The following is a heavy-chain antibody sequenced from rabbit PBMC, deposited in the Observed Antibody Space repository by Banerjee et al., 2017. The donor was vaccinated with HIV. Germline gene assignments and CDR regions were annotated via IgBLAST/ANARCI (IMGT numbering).Heavy chain of an antibody. D-gene: IGHD5-1*01. CDR1: GFSFSSGYD. J-gene: IGHJ3*01. V-gene: IGHV1S43*01. Sequence: QQQLVESGGGLVKPGASLTPTCKASGFSFSSGYDMCWVRQAPGKGLELIACIRTSSGSTWYATWVNGRFTISLDNAQSTVALQMTSLTAADTATYFCARGIRYARDRLDFWGPGTLVTVS. CDR3: ARGIRYARDRLDF. CDR2: IRTSSGST.